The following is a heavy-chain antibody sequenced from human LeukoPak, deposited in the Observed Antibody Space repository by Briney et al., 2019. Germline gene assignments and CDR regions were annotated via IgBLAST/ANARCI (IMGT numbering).Heavy chain of an antibody. CDR1: GYTFTGYY. D-gene: IGHD1-26*01. Sequence: ASVKVSCKASGYTFTGYYMHWVRQAPGQGLECMGIINPSGGSTSYAQKFQGRVTMTRDTSTSTVYMELSSLRSEDTAVYYCARDPVGAPRGHAFDIWGQGTMVTVSS. CDR2: INPSGGST. CDR3: ARDPVGAPRGHAFDI. V-gene: IGHV1-46*01. J-gene: IGHJ3*02.